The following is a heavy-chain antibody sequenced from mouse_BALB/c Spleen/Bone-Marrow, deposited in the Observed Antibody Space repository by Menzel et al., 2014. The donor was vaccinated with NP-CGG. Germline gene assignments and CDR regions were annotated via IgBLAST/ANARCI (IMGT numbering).Heavy chain of an antibody. V-gene: IGHV5-6-5*01. D-gene: IGHD2-4*01. CDR3: ARGGGYDYGSWFAY. J-gene: IGHJ3*01. CDR1: GFTFSSYA. CDR2: ISSGGST. Sequence: DVMLVESGGGLVKPGGSLKLSCAASGFTFSSYAMSWVRQTPEKRLEWAASISSGGSTYYSDSVKGRLDKSRDNARNILYLQMSSLRSEDTAMYYCARGGGYDYGSWFAYWGQGTLVTVSA.